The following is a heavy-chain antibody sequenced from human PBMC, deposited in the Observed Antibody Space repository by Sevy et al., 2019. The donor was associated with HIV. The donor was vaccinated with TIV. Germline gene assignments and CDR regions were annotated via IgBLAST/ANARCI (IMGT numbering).Heavy chain of an antibody. CDR1: GFAFSSYW. J-gene: IGHJ4*02. Sequence: GGSLRLSCAASGFAFSSYWMTWVRQAPGKRLEWVANIKQDGSEQYYVDSVKGRFTISRDNAKTSLYLQMNSLRAEDTAVYYCARDPQRYFDYWGQGTLVTVSS. CDR2: IKQDGSEQ. V-gene: IGHV3-7*01. CDR3: ARDPQRYFDY.